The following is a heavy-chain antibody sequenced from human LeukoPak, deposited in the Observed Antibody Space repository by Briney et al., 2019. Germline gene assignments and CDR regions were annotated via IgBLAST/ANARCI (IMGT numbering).Heavy chain of an antibody. CDR2: IYYSGST. CDR1: GGSISSSSYY. J-gene: IGHJ4*02. V-gene: IGHV4-39*07. Sequence: PSETLSLTCTVSGGSISSSSYYWGWIRQPPGKGLEWIGSIYYSGSTYYNPSLKSRVTISVDTSKNQFSLKLSSVTAADTAVYYCARRGDYALIHDYWGQGTLVTVSS. CDR3: ARRGDYALIHDY. D-gene: IGHD4-17*01.